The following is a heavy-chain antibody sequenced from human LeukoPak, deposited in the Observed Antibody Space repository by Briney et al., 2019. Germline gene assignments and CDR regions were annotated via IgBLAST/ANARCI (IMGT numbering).Heavy chain of an antibody. CDR1: GGTFSSYA. J-gene: IGHJ6*03. V-gene: IGHV1-69*05. CDR2: IIPIFGTA. Sequence: ASVKVSCKASGGTFSSYAISWVRQAPGQGLEWMGGIIPIFGTANYAQKFQGRVTITTDESTSTAYMELSSLRSEDTAVYYCARGIVTPDYYYYYMDVWGKGTTVTVSS. CDR3: ARGIVTPDYYYYYMDV. D-gene: IGHD1-26*01.